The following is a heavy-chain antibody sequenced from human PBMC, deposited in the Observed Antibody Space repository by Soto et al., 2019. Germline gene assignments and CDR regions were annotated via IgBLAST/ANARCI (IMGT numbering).Heavy chain of an antibody. CDR2: IYHSGTA. CDR3: ARHIAVTGTRGFDY. Sequence: QVQLQESGPGLVKPSGTLSLTCAVSGGSISSSNWWSWVRQPPGKGLEWIGEIYHSGTANYNPSLKSRITISMDKSNNQISLDLSSVTAADSAVYSCARHIAVTGTRGFDYWGQGTLVTVSS. CDR1: GGSISSSNW. J-gene: IGHJ4*02. V-gene: IGHV4-4*02. D-gene: IGHD6-19*01.